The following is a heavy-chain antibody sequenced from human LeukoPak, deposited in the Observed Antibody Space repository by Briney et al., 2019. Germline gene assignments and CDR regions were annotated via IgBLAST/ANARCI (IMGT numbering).Heavy chain of an antibody. Sequence: GGSLRLSCAASGFTVSSNYMSWVRQAPGKGLEWVAFIRYDGSNKYYADSVKGRFTISRDNSKNTLYLQMNSLRAEDTAVYYCARQYCSGGSYYSGDYFDYWGQGTLVTVSS. CDR2: IRYDGSNK. J-gene: IGHJ4*02. CDR1: GFTVSSNY. D-gene: IGHD2-15*01. CDR3: ARQYCSGGSYYSGDYFDY. V-gene: IGHV3-30*02.